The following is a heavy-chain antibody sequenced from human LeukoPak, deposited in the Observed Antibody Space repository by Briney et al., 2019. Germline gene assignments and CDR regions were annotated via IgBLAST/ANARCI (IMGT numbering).Heavy chain of an antibody. Sequence: SETLSLTCAVYGGSFSGYYWSWIRQPPGKGLEWIGEINHSGSTNYNPSLKSRVTISVDTSKNQFSLKLSSVTAADTAVYYCAGGGNSPDYFDYWGQGTLVTVSS. CDR1: GGSFSGYY. V-gene: IGHV4-34*01. J-gene: IGHJ4*02. D-gene: IGHD4-23*01. CDR3: AGGGNSPDYFDY. CDR2: INHSGST.